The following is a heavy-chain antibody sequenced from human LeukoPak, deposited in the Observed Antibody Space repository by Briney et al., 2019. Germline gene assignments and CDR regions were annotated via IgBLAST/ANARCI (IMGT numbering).Heavy chain of an antibody. V-gene: IGHV3-74*01. Sequence: GSLRLSCAASGFTFSSYSMNWVRQAPGKGLVGVSRINSDGRSTNYADSVKGRFTISRDNAKNTLYLQMNSLRAEDTAVYYCARVRWGGLYYFDYWGQGTLVTVSS. CDR1: GFTFSSYS. CDR3: ARVRWGGLYYFDY. CDR2: INSDGRST. D-gene: IGHD3-16*01. J-gene: IGHJ4*02.